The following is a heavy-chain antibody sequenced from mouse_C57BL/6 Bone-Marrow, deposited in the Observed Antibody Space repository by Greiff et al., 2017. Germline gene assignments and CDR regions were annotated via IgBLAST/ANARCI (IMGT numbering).Heavy chain of an antibody. CDR3: ARERGYYYGSRNWYFDV. CDR1: GFTFSDFY. Sequence: EVMLVESGGGLVQSGRSLRLSCATSGFTFSDFYMEWVRQAPGKGLEWIAASRNKANDYTTEYSASVKGRFIVSRDTSQSILYLQMNALRAEDTAMYYCARERGYYYGSRNWYFDVWGTGTTVTVSS. V-gene: IGHV7-1*01. D-gene: IGHD1-1*01. CDR2: SRNKANDYTT. J-gene: IGHJ1*03.